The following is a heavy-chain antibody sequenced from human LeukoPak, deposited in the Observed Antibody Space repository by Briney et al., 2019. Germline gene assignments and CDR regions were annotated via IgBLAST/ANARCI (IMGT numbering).Heavy chain of an antibody. CDR3: ARDRALAYYDSSGLGY. CDR1: GYTLTELS. Sequence: ASVKVSCKVSGYTLTELSMHWVRQAPGKGLEWMGGFDPEDGETIYAQKFQGRVTMTEDTSTDTVYMELRSLRSDDTAVYYCARDRALAYYDSSGLGYWGQGTLVTVSS. J-gene: IGHJ4*02. CDR2: FDPEDGET. D-gene: IGHD3-22*01. V-gene: IGHV1-24*01.